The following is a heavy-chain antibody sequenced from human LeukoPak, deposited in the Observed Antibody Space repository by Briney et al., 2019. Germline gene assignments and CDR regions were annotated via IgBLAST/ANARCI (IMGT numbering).Heavy chain of an antibody. CDR3: ARVGDIVATIRGYWFDP. Sequence: ASVKVSCKASGYTFTSYDINWVRQATGQGLEWMGWMNPNSGNTGYAQKFQGRVTMTRNTSISTAYMELSSLRSEDTAVYYCARVGDIVATIRGYWFDPWGQGTLVTASS. CDR1: GYTFTSYD. CDR2: MNPNSGNT. J-gene: IGHJ5*02. D-gene: IGHD5-12*01. V-gene: IGHV1-8*01.